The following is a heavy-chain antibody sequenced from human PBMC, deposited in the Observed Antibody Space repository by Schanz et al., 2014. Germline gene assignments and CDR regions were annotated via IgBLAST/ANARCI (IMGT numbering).Heavy chain of an antibody. V-gene: IGHV3-13*01. CDR2: ISPSGDT. CDR3: AGAAVGFIVDAFDL. J-gene: IGHJ3*01. CDR1: GFTFSSYG. D-gene: IGHD6-19*01. Sequence: EVQLVESGGGLVQPGRSLRLSCATSGFTFSSYGMHWVRQVRGKGLEWVSSISPSGDTHYLASVKGRFTISRENAKSSLYLQMDHLRVEDTAAYYCAGAAVGFIVDAFDLWGRGTMVIVSS.